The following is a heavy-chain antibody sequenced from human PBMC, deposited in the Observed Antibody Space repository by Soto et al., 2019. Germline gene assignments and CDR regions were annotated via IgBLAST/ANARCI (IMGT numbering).Heavy chain of an antibody. CDR1: GGTFSSYT. CDR2: IIPILGIA. V-gene: IGHV1-69*02. Sequence: SVKVSCKASGGTFSSYTISWVRQAPGQGLEWMGRIIPILGIANYAQKFQGRVTITADKSTSTAYMELSSLRSEDTAVYYCARGRPNIVATINDALEIWGQGTMVTRSS. CDR3: ARGRPNIVATINDALEI. J-gene: IGHJ3*02. D-gene: IGHD5-12*01.